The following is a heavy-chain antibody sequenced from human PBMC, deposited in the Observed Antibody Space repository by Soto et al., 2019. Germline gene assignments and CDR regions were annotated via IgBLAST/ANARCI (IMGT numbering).Heavy chain of an antibody. CDR2: ILGSGGT. Sequence: EVQLSESGGGLVQPGGSLRLSCAASGFTFSKYAMMWVRQAPGKGLEWVAGILGSGGTYHADSVKGRFTISKDNSLSTLYLQMDFLRADDTAVYYCAKDAVYGDGFWLPESWGQGTLVIVSS. J-gene: IGHJ5*02. V-gene: IGHV3-23*01. D-gene: IGHD4-17*01. CDR1: GFTFSKYA. CDR3: AKDAVYGDGFWLPES.